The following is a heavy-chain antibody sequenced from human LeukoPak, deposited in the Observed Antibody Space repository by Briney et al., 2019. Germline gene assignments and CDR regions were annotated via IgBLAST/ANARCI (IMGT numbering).Heavy chain of an antibody. V-gene: IGHV3-43D*03. CDR1: GFTFDDYA. D-gene: IGHD5-24*01. CDR2: ISWDGGST. Sequence: GGSLRLSCVGSGFTFDDYAMHWVRQAAGKGLEWVSLISWDGGSTYYADSVKGRFTISRDNSKNSLYLQMNSLRAEDTALYYCAKDIKRWLEPQGIDYWGQGTLVTVSS. CDR3: AKDIKRWLEPQGIDY. J-gene: IGHJ4*02.